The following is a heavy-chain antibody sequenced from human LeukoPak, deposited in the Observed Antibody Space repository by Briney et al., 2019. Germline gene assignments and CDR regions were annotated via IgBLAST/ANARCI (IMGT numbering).Heavy chain of an antibody. V-gene: IGHV3-7*01. CDR1: GFTFXSYX. D-gene: IGHD2-2*01. CDR2: XXQDGSEK. Sequence: LXLSXAASGFTFXSYXMSWVRQAPGKXLEXXXNXXQDGSEKYHVDSVKGRFTISRDNAKNSLYLQMNSLRAEDTAVYYCARVGSSTSSWYKYYFDYWGQGTLVTVSS. J-gene: IGHJ4*02. CDR3: ARVGSSTSSWYKYYFDY.